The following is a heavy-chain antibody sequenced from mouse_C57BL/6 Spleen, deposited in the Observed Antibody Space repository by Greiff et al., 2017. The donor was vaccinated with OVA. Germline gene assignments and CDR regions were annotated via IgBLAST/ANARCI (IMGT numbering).Heavy chain of an antibody. V-gene: IGHV7-3*01. CDR1: GFTFTSYY. Sequence: EVMLVESGAGLVQPGGSLSLSCAASGFTFTSYYMSWVRQPPGKALEWLGFIRNKANGYTTKYSATVKGRFNISRDNSQSTLYLEMSALRAEDSATYDCARGGIESWFAYWGQGTLVTVSA. J-gene: IGHJ3*01. CDR3: ARGGIESWFAY. CDR2: IRNKANGYTT.